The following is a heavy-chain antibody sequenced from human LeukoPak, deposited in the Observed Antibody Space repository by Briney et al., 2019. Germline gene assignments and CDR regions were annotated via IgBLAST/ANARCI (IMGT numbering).Heavy chain of an antibody. CDR3: ARDLWFGGPGIFDP. D-gene: IGHD3-10*01. Sequence: PSETLSLTCTVSGGSISSGGYYWSWIRQHPGKGLEWIGYIYYSGSTYYNPSLKSRVTISVDTSKNQFSLKLSSGTAADTAVYYCARDLWFGGPGIFDPWGQGTLVTVSS. CDR1: GGSISSGGYY. V-gene: IGHV4-31*03. J-gene: IGHJ5*02. CDR2: IYYSGST.